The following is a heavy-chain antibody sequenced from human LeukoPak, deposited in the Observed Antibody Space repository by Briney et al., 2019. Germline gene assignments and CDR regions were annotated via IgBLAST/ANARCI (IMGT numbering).Heavy chain of an antibody. CDR2: ISSSSTTI. CDR3: NGRDYEKGFDY. J-gene: IGHJ4*02. CDR1: GFTFSSYS. Sequence: GGSLRLSCAASGFTFSSYSMNWVRQAPGKGLEWVSYISSSSTTIYYADSVKGRFTISRDNDKNSLYLKMNSLRDEDTAVYYCNGRDYEKGFDYWGQGTLVTVSS. V-gene: IGHV3-48*02. D-gene: IGHD3-16*01.